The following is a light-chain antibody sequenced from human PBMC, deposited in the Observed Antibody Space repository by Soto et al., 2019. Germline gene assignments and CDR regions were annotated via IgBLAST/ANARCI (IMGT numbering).Light chain of an antibody. J-gene: IGKJ1*01. V-gene: IGKV1-5*03. CDR1: QSIRYC. Sequence: DIQMTQSPSTLSASVGDRVTITCRASQSIRYCLAWYHQKPGKAPKLLIYKASSLESGVPSRFSGSGSGTEFTLTISSLQPDDFATYYCQQYSAYPWTFGQGTMVEIK. CDR2: KAS. CDR3: QQYSAYPWT.